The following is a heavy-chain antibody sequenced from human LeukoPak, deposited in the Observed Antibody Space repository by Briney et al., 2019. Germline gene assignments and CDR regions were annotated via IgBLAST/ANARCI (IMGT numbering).Heavy chain of an antibody. CDR3: ARDSPPA. J-gene: IGHJ4*02. CDR2: IYYSGST. CDR1: NGSTSGRY. D-gene: IGHD2-2*01. V-gene: IGHV4-59*11. Sequence: PSETLSLTCTVSNGSTSGRYWSWIRQPPGKGLEWIGYIYYSGSTNYNPSLNSRVTISIDTSKNQFFLKLTSVTAADTAVYYCARDSPPAWGQGTLVTVSS.